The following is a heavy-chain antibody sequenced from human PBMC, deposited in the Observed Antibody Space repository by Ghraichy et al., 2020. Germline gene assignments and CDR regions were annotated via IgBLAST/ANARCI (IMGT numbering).Heavy chain of an antibody. D-gene: IGHD4-17*01. Sequence: GGSLRLSCAASGFTFSDYYISWIRQAPGKGLEWVSYISSSGSTIYYADSVKGRFTISRDNAKNSLYLQMNSLRAEYTAVYYCVPTVTTPGFDYWGQGTLVTVSS. CDR1: GFTFSDYY. CDR2: ISSSGSTI. V-gene: IGHV3-11*01. CDR3: VPTVTTPGFDY. J-gene: IGHJ4*02.